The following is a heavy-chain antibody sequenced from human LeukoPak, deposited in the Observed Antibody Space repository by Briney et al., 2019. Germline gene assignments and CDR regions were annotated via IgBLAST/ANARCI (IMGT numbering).Heavy chain of an antibody. D-gene: IGHD6-6*01. Sequence: GGSLRLSCAASGFTFSSYSMNWVRQAPGKGLEWVAVISYDGSNKYYADSVKGRFTISRDNSKNTLYLQMNSLRAEDTAVYYCAKGVWAFDYWGQGTLVTVSS. J-gene: IGHJ4*02. CDR1: GFTFSSYS. V-gene: IGHV3-30*18. CDR3: AKGVWAFDY. CDR2: ISYDGSNK.